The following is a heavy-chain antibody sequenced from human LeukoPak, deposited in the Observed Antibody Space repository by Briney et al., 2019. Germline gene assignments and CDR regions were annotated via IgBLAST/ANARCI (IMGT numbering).Heavy chain of an antibody. Sequence: SETLSLTCTVSGGSISSYYWSWIRQPPGKGLEWIGYIYYSGSTNYNPSLKSRVTISVDTSKNQFSLKLSSVTAADTAMYYCARERLTYGGYSTFDYWGQGTLVTVSS. CDR2: IYYSGST. CDR3: ARERLTYGGYSTFDY. D-gene: IGHD5-12*01. V-gene: IGHV4-59*01. CDR1: GGSISSYY. J-gene: IGHJ4*02.